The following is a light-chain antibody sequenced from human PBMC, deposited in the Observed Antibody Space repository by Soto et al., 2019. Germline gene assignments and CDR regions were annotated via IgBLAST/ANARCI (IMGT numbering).Light chain of an antibody. CDR2: DVS. Sequence: QSVLTQPASVSVSPGQSITVSCTGTSSDIGASNYVSWYQQHPGKAPKLIISDVSNRPSGVSNRFSGSKSGSTASLTISGLQAADEADYYCTSYTSSTTWVFGGGTKLTVL. J-gene: IGLJ3*02. CDR3: TSYTSSTTWV. V-gene: IGLV2-14*03. CDR1: SSDIGASNY.